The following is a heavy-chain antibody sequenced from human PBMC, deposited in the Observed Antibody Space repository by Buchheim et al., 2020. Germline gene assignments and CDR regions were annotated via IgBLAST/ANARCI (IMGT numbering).Heavy chain of an antibody. CDR2: ISSSSSTI. D-gene: IGHD6-13*01. J-gene: IGHJ5*02. Sequence: EVQLVESGGGLVQPGGSLRLSCAASGFTFSSYSMNWVRQAPGKGLEWVSYISSSSSTIYYADSVKGRFTLPRDNAKHSLNLKMNSLRAEDTAVYYCAASSSWYPGWFDPWGQGTL. CDR3: AASSSWYPGWFDP. CDR1: GFTFSSYS. V-gene: IGHV3-48*01.